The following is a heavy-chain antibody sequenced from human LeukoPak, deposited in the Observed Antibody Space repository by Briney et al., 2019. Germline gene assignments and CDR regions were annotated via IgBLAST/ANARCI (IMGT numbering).Heavy chain of an antibody. CDR2: IYWDDDK. CDR3: AKVGGSRFDY. J-gene: IGHJ4*02. V-gene: IGHV2-5*02. D-gene: IGHD6-19*01. Sequence: SGPTLVTPTHTLTLTCNFSGYSLSTRGEGVACIRQPPRKALKWLALIYWDDDKRYSPSLKSRLTITKDTSKNQVVLTMTNMDPVDTATYYCAKVGGSRFDYWGQGTLVTVSS. CDR1: GYSLSTRGEG.